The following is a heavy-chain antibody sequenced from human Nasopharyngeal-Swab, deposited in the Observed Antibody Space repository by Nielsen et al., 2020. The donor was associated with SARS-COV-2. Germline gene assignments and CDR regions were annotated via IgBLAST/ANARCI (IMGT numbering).Heavy chain of an antibody. CDR2: IRSKAYGGTT. V-gene: IGHV3-49*03. J-gene: IGHJ4*02. CDR3: TSWSSTSCYAED. D-gene: IGHD2-2*01. CDR1: GFTFGDYA. Sequence: GGSLRLSCTASGFTFGDYAMSWFRQAPVKGLEWVGFIRSKAYGGTTEYAASVKGRFTISRDDSKSIAYLQMNSLKTEDTAVYYCTSWSSTSCYAEDWGQGTLVTVSS.